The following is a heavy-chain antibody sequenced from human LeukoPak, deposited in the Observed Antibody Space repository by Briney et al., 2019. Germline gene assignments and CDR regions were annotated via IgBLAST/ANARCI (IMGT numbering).Heavy chain of an antibody. D-gene: IGHD4/OR15-4a*01. CDR1: GGTFSSYA. J-gene: IGHJ3*02. Sequence: SVKVSCKASGGTFSSYAISWLRQAPGQGLEWMGGIIPIFGTANYAQKFQGRVTITTDESTSTAYMELSSLRSEDTAVYYCARSPSYGATTHAFDIWGQGTMFTVSS. V-gene: IGHV1-69*05. CDR2: IIPIFGTA. CDR3: ARSPSYGATTHAFDI.